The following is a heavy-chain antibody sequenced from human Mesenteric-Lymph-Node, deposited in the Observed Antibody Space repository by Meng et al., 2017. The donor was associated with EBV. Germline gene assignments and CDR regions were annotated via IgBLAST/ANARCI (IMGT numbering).Heavy chain of an antibody. V-gene: IGHV3-21*04. CDR1: GFTFSSYS. CDR2: ISSSSSYI. J-gene: IGHJ4*02. CDR3: ARGSLPDF. Sequence: EVQRVESGGGLVKPGGSLGLSCAASGFTFSSYSMNWVRQAPGKGLEWVSSISSSSSYIYYADSVKGRFTISRDTAKKSLYLQMNSLRAEDTAVYYCARGSLPDFWGQGTLVTVSS.